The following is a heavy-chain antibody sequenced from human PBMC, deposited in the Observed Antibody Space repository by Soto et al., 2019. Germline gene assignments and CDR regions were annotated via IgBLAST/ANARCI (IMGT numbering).Heavy chain of an antibody. Sequence: PSATLSITCTVSGGSISSGGYYWDWIRQPPGKGLEWIGAMYYTGNKNYNPSLESRVTMSVDTSKNQFSLKLSSVTPTDTAVYYCARRSSSSLGSLFDPWGRGILVTVSS. D-gene: IGHD6-6*01. J-gene: IGHJ5*02. V-gene: IGHV4-39*01. CDR3: ARRSSSSLGSLFDP. CDR2: MYYTGNK. CDR1: GGSISSGGYY.